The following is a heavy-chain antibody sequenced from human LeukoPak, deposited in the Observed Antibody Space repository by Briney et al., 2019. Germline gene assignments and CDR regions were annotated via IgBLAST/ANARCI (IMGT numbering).Heavy chain of an antibody. D-gene: IGHD5-24*01. J-gene: IGHJ4*02. CDR1: GGSFSGYY. Sequence: PSETLSLTCAAYGGSFSGYYLSWIRQPPGKGLEWIGEINHSGSTNYNPSLKSRVTISVDTSKNQFSLKLSSVTAADTAVYYCAREGQEMATIIWGQGTLVTVSS. CDR2: INHSGST. CDR3: AREGQEMATII. V-gene: IGHV4-34*01.